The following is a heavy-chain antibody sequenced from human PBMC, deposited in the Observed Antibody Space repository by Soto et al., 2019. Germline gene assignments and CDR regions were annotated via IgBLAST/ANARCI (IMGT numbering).Heavy chain of an antibody. CDR3: ARVLRYFDWTGMDV. V-gene: IGHV3-21*01. Sequence: PGGSLRLSCAASGFTFSSYSMNWVRQAPGKGLEWVSSISSSSSYIYYADSVKGRFTISRDNAKNSLYLQMNSLRAEDTAVYYCARVLRYFDWTGMDVWGQGTTVTVSS. J-gene: IGHJ6*02. D-gene: IGHD3-9*01. CDR1: GFTFSSYS. CDR2: ISSSSSYI.